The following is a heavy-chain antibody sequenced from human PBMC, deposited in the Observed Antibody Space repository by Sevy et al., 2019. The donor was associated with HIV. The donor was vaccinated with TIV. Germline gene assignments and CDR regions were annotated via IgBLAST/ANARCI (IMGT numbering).Heavy chain of an antibody. CDR1: GFTFSSYS. Sequence: GGSLRLSCAASGFTFSSYSMNWVRQAPGKGLEWVSSISSSSSYKYDADSVKGRFTISRDNAKNSLYLQMNSLRAEDTAVYYCAWTTNCDYWGQGTLVTVSS. CDR3: AWTTNCDY. V-gene: IGHV3-21*01. J-gene: IGHJ4*02. CDR2: ISSSSSYK.